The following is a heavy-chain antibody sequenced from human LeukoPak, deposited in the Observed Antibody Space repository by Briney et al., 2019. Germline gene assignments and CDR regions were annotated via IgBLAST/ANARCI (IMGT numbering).Heavy chain of an antibody. CDR1: GFTFSTYG. J-gene: IGHJ6*03. CDR3: ARGVTARGFYYYMDV. V-gene: IGHV3-64*01. CDR2: ISSNGGTT. D-gene: IGHD2-21*02. Sequence: GGSLRLSCAASGFTFSTYGMHWVRQAPGRGLEYVSAISSNGGTTYYANSVKGRFTISRDNSKNTLYLQMGSLRAEDMAVYYCARGVTARGFYYYMDVWGKGTTVTISS.